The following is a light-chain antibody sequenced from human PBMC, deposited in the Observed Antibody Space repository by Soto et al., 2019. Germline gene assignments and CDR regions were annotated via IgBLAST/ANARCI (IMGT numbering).Light chain of an antibody. CDR2: DVY. Sequence: QSALTQPPSASGSPGQSVTISCTGTSSYVGGYNSVSWYQQHPGKAPKLMIYDVYKRPSGVPDRFSGSKSGNTASLTVSGLQAEDEADYYCSSYAGSNNLLFGGGTKVTVL. CDR3: SSYAGSNNLL. CDR1: SSYVGGYNS. J-gene: IGLJ2*01. V-gene: IGLV2-8*01.